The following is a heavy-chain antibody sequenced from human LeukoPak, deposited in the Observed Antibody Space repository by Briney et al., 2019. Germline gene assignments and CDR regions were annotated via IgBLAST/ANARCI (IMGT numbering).Heavy chain of an antibody. Sequence: ASVKVSCKASGYTFTSYGISWVRQAPGQGLEWMGWISAYNGNTNYAQKLQGRVTMTTDTSTSTAYMELRSLRSDDTAVYYCARAKAVDSTYYDFWSGYPGYWGQGTLVTVSS. CDR1: GYTFTSYG. V-gene: IGHV1-18*01. CDR3: ARAKAVDSTYYDFWSGYPGY. D-gene: IGHD3-3*01. CDR2: ISAYNGNT. J-gene: IGHJ4*02.